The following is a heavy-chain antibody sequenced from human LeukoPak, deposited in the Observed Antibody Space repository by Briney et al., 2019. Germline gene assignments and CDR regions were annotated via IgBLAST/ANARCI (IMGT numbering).Heavy chain of an antibody. CDR1: GYSISSGYY. CDR3: ARGGGMGHYYYMDV. Sequence: SETLSLTCTVSGYSISSGYYWGWIRQPPGKGLEWIGSIYHSGRTFYNPSLKSRVTISVDTSKNQFSLKLSSVTAADTAVYYCARGGGMGHYYYMDVWGKGTTVTISS. D-gene: IGHD5-24*01. J-gene: IGHJ6*03. CDR2: IYHSGRT. V-gene: IGHV4-38-2*02.